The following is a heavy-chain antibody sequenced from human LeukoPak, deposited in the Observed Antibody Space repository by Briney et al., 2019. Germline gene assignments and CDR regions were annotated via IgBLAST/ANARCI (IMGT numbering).Heavy chain of an antibody. CDR1: GFTFSSYA. V-gene: IGHV3-23*01. CDR2: INGSGGTT. J-gene: IGHJ4*02. D-gene: IGHD6-13*01. CDR3: AKGATIAAGGTYFDY. Sequence: GGSLRLSCAASGFTFSSYAMSWVRQAPGKGLEWVSGINGSGGTTYYADSVKGRFTISRDNSKNTLYPQMNSLRAEDTAVYYCAKGATIAAGGTYFDYWGQGTLVTVSS.